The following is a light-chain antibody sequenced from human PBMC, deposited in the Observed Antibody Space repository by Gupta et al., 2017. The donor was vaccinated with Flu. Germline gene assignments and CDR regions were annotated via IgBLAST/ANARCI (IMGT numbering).Light chain of an antibody. V-gene: IGLV7-46*01. CDR1: TGAVTSGHY. CDR3: RHTYSGGTGPGE. J-gene: IGLJ3*02. Sequence: TSTCASSTGAVTSGHYPYWFQQKPGQDPRTLIVDTNNKHSWTTARFSCAPLGGKAAITISGAQHEDEEEDYCRHTYSGGTGPGEFGGGTKLTVL. CDR2: DTN.